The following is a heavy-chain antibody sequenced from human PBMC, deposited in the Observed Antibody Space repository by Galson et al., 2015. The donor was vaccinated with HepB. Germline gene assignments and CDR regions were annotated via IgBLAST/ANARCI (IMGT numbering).Heavy chain of an antibody. CDR2: INPSGDSE. CDR1: GYTFTSYY. D-gene: IGHD2-2*01. V-gene: IGHV1-46*01. J-gene: IGHJ4*02. CDR3: ARYSSTIAFDY. Sequence: SVKVSCKASGYTFTSYYMFWVRQAPGQGLEWMGLINPSGDSETYSQKFQGTVTMTRDTSTSTDYMELSSLRSEDTAVYYCARYSSTIAFDYWGQGTLVTVSA.